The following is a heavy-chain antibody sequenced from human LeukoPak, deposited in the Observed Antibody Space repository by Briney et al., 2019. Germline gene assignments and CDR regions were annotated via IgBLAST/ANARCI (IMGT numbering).Heavy chain of an antibody. CDR2: MNTESTST. CDR3: ARDYDRYYMDV. V-gene: IGHV3-74*01. J-gene: IGHJ6*03. Sequence: GGSLRLSCAASGFTFSSYGMSWVRQAPGKGLVWVSRMNTESTSTSYADSVKGRFTISRDNAKNTLYLQMNSLRPEDTAVYYCARDYDRYYMDVWGKGTTVTVSS. D-gene: IGHD3-3*01. CDR1: GFTFSSYG.